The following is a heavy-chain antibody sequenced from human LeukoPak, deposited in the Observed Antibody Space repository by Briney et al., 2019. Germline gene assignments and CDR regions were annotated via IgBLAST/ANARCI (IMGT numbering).Heavy chain of an antibody. CDR1: GGSISNYY. CDR2: IYYSGST. J-gene: IGHJ1*01. Sequence: SETLSLTCTVSGGSISNYYWNWIRQPPGKGLEWIGYIYYSGSTNCNPSLKSRVTISVDTSKNQFSLKLSSVTAADTAVYYCATVEGYCTSTSCYRAYFQHWGQGTLVTVSS. V-gene: IGHV4-59*01. D-gene: IGHD2-2*02. CDR3: ATVEGYCTSTSCYRAYFQH.